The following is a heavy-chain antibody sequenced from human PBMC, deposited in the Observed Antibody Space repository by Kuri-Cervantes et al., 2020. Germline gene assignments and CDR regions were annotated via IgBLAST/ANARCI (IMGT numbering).Heavy chain of an antibody. V-gene: IGHV1-8*01. CDR2: MNPNSGNT. CDR1: GYTFTSYD. Sequence: ASVKVSCKASGYTFTSYDINWVRQATGQGLEWMGWMNPNSGNTGYAQKFQGRVTMTRNTPISTAYMELSSLRSEDTAVYYCARGGITMVQGAQGYTVYYYYYMDAWGKGTTVTVSS. D-gene: IGHD3-10*01. J-gene: IGHJ6*03. CDR3: ARGGITMVQGAQGYTVYYYYYMDA.